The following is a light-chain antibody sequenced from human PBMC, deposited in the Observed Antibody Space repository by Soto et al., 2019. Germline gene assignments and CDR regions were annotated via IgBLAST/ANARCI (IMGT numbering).Light chain of an antibody. CDR3: QQYNSWLWT. J-gene: IGKJ1*01. V-gene: IGKV3-15*01. Sequence: EIVMTQSPATLSVSPGERATLSCRASQSVSSNLVWYQQKPGQAPRLLIYGASTRATGIPARFSGSGSGTEFTLTISSLQSEDSAVYYCQQYNSWLWTFGQGTKVDIK. CDR1: QSVSSN. CDR2: GAS.